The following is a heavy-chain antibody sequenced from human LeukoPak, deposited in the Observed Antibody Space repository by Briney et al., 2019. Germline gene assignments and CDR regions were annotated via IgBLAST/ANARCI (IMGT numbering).Heavy chain of an antibody. CDR2: ISSSGSTI. D-gene: IGHD3-3*01. Sequence: GGSLRLSCAASGFTFSDYYMSWIRQAPGKGLEWVSYISSSGSTIYYADSVKGRFTISRDNAKNSLYLRMNSLRAEDTAVYYCARTLMDLEWLFAFDIWGQGTMVTVSS. CDR1: GFTFSDYY. V-gene: IGHV3-11*01. J-gene: IGHJ3*02. CDR3: ARTLMDLEWLFAFDI.